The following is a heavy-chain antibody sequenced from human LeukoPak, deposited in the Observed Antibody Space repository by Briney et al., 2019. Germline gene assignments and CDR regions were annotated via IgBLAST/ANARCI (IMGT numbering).Heavy chain of an antibody. D-gene: IGHD3-22*01. Sequence: QPGGSLRLSCAASGFTFSNYEMNWVRQAPGKGLEWVSYISSSGSGSTIYYADSAKGRFTISRDNAKNSLYLQMNSLRAEDTAVYYCVRGYYSDYWGQGTLVTVSS. J-gene: IGHJ4*02. V-gene: IGHV3-48*03. CDR1: GFTFSNYE. CDR3: VRGYYSDY. CDR2: ISSSGSGSTI.